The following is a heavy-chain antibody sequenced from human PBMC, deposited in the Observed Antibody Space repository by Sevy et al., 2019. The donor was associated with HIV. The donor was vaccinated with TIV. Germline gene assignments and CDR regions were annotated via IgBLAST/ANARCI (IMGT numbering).Heavy chain of an antibody. CDR3: ARAGYSYGHYYMDV. V-gene: IGHV1-69*13. CDR2: IIPIFGTA. Sequence: ASVKVSCKASGGTFSSYAISWVRQAPGQGLEWMGRIIPIFGTANYAQKFQGRVTITADESTSTAYMVLSSLGSEDTAVYYCARAGYSYGHYYMDVWGKGTTVTVSS. CDR1: GGTFSSYA. D-gene: IGHD5-18*01. J-gene: IGHJ6*03.